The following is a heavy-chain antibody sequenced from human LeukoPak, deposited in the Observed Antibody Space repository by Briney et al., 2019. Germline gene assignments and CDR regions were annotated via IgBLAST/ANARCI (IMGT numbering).Heavy chain of an antibody. V-gene: IGHV4-4*07. CDR2: IYTSGST. CDR3: AIDRIVGATDAGWFDP. CDR1: GGSISSYY. D-gene: IGHD1-26*01. Sequence: SETLSLTCTVSGGSISSYYWSWIRQPAGKGLEWIGRIYTSGSTNYNPSLKSRVTMSVDTSKNQFSLKLSSVTAADTAVYYCAIDRIVGATDAGWFDPWGQGTLVTVSS. J-gene: IGHJ5*02.